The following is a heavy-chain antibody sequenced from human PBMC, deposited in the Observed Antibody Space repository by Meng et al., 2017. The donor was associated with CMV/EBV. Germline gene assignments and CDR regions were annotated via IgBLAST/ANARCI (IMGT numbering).Heavy chain of an antibody. V-gene: IGHV4-34*01. D-gene: IGHD5-12*01. CDR1: GGSFSGHY. CDR3: ARGSWVSSDDDETTGLDY. J-gene: IGHJ4*02. CDR2: INHSGST. Sequence: SETLSLTCAPYGGSFSGHYWSLIRQPPGKGLEWIGEINHSGSTNYNPSLKSRVTISVDASKNQFPLKLTSVTAADTAVYYCARGSWVSSDDDETTGLDYWGPGTLVTVSS.